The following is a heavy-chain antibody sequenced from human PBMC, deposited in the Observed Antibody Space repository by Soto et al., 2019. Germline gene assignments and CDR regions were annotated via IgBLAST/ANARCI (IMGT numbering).Heavy chain of an antibody. D-gene: IGHD3-10*01. J-gene: IGHJ6*03. CDR2: INDSGNI. V-gene: IGHV4-34*01. CDR3: ARGLILWFGELSRRGGYYYYMDV. CDR1: GGSLSGYQ. Sequence: QVQLQQWGAGLLKPSETLYLTCAVYGGSLSGYQWSWIRQTPGKGLEWIGEINDSGNINYNPSLKRRFTMLLGTPRKQISLKLSAVTATESAVYYCARGLILWFGELSRRGGYYYYMDVWGKGTTLAVSS.